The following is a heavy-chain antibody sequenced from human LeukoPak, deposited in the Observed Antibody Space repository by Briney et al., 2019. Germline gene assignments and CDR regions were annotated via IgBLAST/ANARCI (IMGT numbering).Heavy chain of an antibody. D-gene: IGHD6-19*01. CDR2: INSDGRRA. CDR3: ARGAFQDTSGWYGIDY. V-gene: IGHV3-74*01. CDR1: GFTSSSYW. Sequence: GGSLRLSCAASGFTSSSYWMHWVRQAPGKGLVWVSRINSDGRRATYADSVEGRFTISRDNAKNTLYLQMNSLRAEDTAVYYCARGAFQDTSGWYGIDYWGQGTLVTVSS. J-gene: IGHJ4*02.